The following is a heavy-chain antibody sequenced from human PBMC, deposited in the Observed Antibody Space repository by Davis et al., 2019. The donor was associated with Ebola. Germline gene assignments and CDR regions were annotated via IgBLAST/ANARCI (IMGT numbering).Heavy chain of an antibody. CDR1: GASMRSSSYY. V-gene: IGHV4-39*01. J-gene: IGHJ5*02. CDR3: ARVEDSGYST. CDR2: MYYGVNT. Sequence: MPSEPLSPTVTVLGASMRSSSYYWGWIRQPPGKGLEWMEGMYYGVNTHYNPYLKSRVTVSVDTSKNQFSLKLRSVTAADTVVYHCARVEDSGYSTWGQGTLVIGSS. D-gene: IGHD3-22*01.